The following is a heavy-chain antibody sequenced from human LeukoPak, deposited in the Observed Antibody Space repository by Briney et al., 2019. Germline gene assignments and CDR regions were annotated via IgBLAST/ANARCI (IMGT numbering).Heavy chain of an antibody. V-gene: IGHV4-39*07. D-gene: IGHD6-13*01. CDR2: IYYSGST. J-gene: IGHJ4*02. CDR3: ARVREQQVAKYYFDY. CDR1: GGSISSSSYY. Sequence: SETLSLTCTVSGGSISSSSYYWGWIRQPPGKGLEWIGSIYYSGSTYYNPSLKSRVTISVDTSKNQFSLKLSSVTAADTAVYYCARVREQQVAKYYFDYWGQGTLVTVSS.